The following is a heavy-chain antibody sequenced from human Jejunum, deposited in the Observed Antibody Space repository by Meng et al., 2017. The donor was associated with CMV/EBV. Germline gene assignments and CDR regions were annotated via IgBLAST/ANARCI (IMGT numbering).Heavy chain of an antibody. D-gene: IGHD3-10*01. CDR2: ISGSGTNT. J-gene: IGHJ4*02. CDR3: AKVGSRYYFES. Sequence: AASGFTFSSYAMNWVRQAPGKGLEWVSTISGSGTNTYYADSVKGLFTISRDNSKNTLYLQMNSLRAEDTAVYYCAKVGSRYYFESWGQGLLVTVSS. V-gene: IGHV3-23*01. CDR1: GFTFSSYA.